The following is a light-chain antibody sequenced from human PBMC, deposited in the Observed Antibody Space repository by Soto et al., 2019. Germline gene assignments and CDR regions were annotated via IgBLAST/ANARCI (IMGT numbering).Light chain of an antibody. V-gene: IGKV3-20*01. CDR2: GAS. Sequence: EIVLTQSPGTLSLSPGERATLSCRASQSVTSTYLAWYQQKPGQAPRLLIYGASSRATGTPDRFSASGSGTDFTLTISRLEPEDSAVYYCQHYGDLPRTFGQGTKVEI. J-gene: IGKJ1*01. CDR3: QHYGDLPRT. CDR1: QSVTSTY.